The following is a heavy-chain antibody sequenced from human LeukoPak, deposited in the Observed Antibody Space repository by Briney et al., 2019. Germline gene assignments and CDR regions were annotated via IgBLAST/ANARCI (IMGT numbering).Heavy chain of an antibody. CDR2: INHSGST. D-gene: IGHD2-15*01. J-gene: IGHJ4*02. CDR3: ARVTVGYCSGGSCHPDY. CDR1: GGSFSGYY. V-gene: IGHV4-34*01. Sequence: SETLSLTCAVYGGSFSGYYWSWIRQPPGKGLEWIGEINHSGSTNYNPSLKSRVTISVDTSKNQFSLKLSSVTAADTAVYYCARVTVGYCSGGSCHPDYWGQGTLVTVSS.